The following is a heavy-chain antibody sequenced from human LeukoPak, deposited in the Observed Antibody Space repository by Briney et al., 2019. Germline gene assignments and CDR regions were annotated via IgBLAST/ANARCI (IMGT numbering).Heavy chain of an antibody. Sequence: SQTLSLTCAISGDSVSSNSAAWNWIGQSPSRGLEWLGRTYYRSKWYNDYAVSVKSRITINPDTSKNQFSLQLNSVTPEDTAVYYCARSTIVVVPAATKGMYVWGQGTTVTVSS. J-gene: IGHJ6*02. V-gene: IGHV6-1*01. CDR1: GDSVSSNSAA. D-gene: IGHD2-2*01. CDR3: ARSTIVVVPAATKGMYV. CDR2: TYYRSKWYN.